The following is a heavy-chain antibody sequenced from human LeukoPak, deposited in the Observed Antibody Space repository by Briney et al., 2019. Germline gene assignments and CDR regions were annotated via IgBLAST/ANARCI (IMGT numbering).Heavy chain of an antibody. J-gene: IGHJ4*02. CDR2: ITSNGGTT. D-gene: IGHD4-23*01. V-gene: IGHV3-64*01. CDR1: GFTFRSYG. CDR3: ARGIRWASDY. Sequence: GSLRLSCAASGFTFRSYGMVWVRQAPGKGLEYVSGITSNGGTTYYGNSVKGRFTISRDNSKDTLYLQMGSLRTEDMAVYYCARGIRWASDYWGQETLVTVAS.